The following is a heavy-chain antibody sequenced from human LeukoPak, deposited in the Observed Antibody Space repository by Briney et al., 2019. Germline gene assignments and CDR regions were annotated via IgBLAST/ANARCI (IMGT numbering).Heavy chain of an antibody. J-gene: IGHJ3*02. CDR3: ARDGDSSGYYAAFDI. CDR2: ISSSSSII. Sequence: GGSLRLSCAASGFTFSSYSMNWVRQAPGKGLEWLSYISSSSSIIYYADSVKGRFTISRDNAKNSLYLQMNSLRGEDTAVYYCARDGDSSGYYAAFDIWGQGTMVTVSS. D-gene: IGHD3-22*01. V-gene: IGHV3-48*01. CDR1: GFTFSSYS.